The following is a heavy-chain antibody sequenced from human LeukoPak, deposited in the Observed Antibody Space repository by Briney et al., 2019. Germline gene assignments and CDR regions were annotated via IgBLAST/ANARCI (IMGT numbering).Heavy chain of an antibody. V-gene: IGHV4-61*02. D-gene: IGHD4-11*01. Sequence: PSETLSLTCTVSGGSISSNGDYWNWIRQPAGQGLEWIGRIYTSGSTNFSPSLKSRVTISVDTSKNQFSLKLNSVIAADTAVYYCARGVTSNGFGPWGQGTLVTVSS. CDR3: ARGVTSNGFGP. CDR2: IYTSGST. J-gene: IGHJ5*02. CDR1: GGSISSNGDY.